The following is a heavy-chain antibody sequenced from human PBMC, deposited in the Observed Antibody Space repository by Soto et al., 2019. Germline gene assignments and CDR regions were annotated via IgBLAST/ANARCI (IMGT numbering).Heavy chain of an antibody. V-gene: IGHV1-69*08. CDR1: GGTFSSYT. J-gene: IGHJ6*02. Sequence: QVQLVQSGAEVKKPGSSVKVSCKASGGTFSSYTISWVQQAPGQGLEWMGRIIPILGIANYAQKFQGRVTXXAXKXXSTAYMELSSLRSEDTAVYYCAREMATTARDGMDVWGQGTTVTVSS. CDR3: AREMATTARDGMDV. D-gene: IGHD5-12*01. CDR2: IIPILGIA.